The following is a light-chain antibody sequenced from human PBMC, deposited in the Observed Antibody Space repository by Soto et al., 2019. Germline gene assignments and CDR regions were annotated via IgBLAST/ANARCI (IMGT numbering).Light chain of an antibody. CDR2: GAS. J-gene: IGKJ5*01. CDR1: QSVSSN. Sequence: EIVMAQSPATLSVSPGERATFSCRSSQSVSSNLAWYQQKPGQAPRFLIFGASTRATGIPARFSGSGSGTEFTLTISSLQSEDFAVYYCQQYNDWPPITFGQGTRLEIK. CDR3: QQYNDWPPIT. V-gene: IGKV3-15*01.